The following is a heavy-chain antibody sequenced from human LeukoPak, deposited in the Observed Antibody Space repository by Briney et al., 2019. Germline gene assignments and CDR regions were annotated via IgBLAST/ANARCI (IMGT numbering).Heavy chain of an antibody. CDR1: GFTFSSYG. Sequence: GRSPTLSCAASGFTFSSYGMHWVRQAPGKGLEWVAVIWYDGSNKYYADSVKGRFTISRDNSKNTLYLQMNSLRAEDTAVYYCATDPITHDSSGYYYWIDYWGQGTLVTVSS. V-gene: IGHV3-33*01. J-gene: IGHJ4*02. D-gene: IGHD3-22*01. CDR2: IWYDGSNK. CDR3: ATDPITHDSSGYYYWIDY.